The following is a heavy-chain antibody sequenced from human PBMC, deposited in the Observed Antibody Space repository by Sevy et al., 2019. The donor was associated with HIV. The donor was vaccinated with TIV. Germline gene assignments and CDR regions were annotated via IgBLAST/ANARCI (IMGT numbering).Heavy chain of an antibody. CDR1: GGSISSSSYY. D-gene: IGHD1-1*01. CDR2: VYYTGST. CDR3: ARLNAVETLGHAFDV. V-gene: IGHV4-39*01. Sequence: SETLSLTCTVSGGSISSSSYYWAWIRQPPGKGLERIGSVYYTGSTYYKPSLKSRVTISADRSKNQFSLKLSSVTAADTAVYYCARLNAVETLGHAFDVWGHGTMVTVSS. J-gene: IGHJ3*01.